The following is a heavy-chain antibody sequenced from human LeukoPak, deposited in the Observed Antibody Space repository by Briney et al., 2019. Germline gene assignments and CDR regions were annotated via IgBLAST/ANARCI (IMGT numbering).Heavy chain of an antibody. CDR1: GFTFSSYS. J-gene: IGHJ5*02. CDR3: ARRYSSGWYKPYNWFDP. CDR2: ISSSSSYI. D-gene: IGHD6-19*01. Sequence: GGSLRLSCAASGFTFSSYSMNWVRQAPGKGLEWVSSISSSSSYIYYADSVKGRFTISRDNAKNSLYLQMNSLRAEDTAVYYCARRYSSGWYKPYNWFDPWGQGTLVTVSS. V-gene: IGHV3-21*01.